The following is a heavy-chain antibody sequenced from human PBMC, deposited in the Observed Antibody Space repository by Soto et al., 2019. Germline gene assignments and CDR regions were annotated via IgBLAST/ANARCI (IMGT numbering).Heavy chain of an antibody. V-gene: IGHV4-59*01. CDR3: AREKTPMSPHYFYYGMDV. CDR2: VYSGGGT. J-gene: IGHJ6*02. D-gene: IGHD3-9*01. Sequence: QVQLQESGPGVVKPSETLSLTCTVSGGSLRGYSWSWIRQSPGKGLEWIGYVYSGGGTNYSPSFMGRVPSSVDTTDNQFSLKLNSVTAADTAVYYCAREKTPMSPHYFYYGMDVWGQGTTVTVSS. CDR1: GGSLRGYS.